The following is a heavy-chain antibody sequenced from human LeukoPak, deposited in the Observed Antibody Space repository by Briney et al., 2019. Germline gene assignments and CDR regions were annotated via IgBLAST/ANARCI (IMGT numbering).Heavy chain of an antibody. J-gene: IGHJ6*03. Sequence: GGSLRLSCAASGFTFSTYAMSWVRQAPRRGLEWVSAISGSSDTTYYADSVKGRFTISRDNSKNTLYLQMNSLRAEDTAVYYCAKGSGYSGYDSHYYYYMDVWGKGTTVTVSS. CDR1: GFTFSTYA. V-gene: IGHV3-23*01. D-gene: IGHD5-12*01. CDR3: AKGSGYSGYDSHYYYYMDV. CDR2: ISGSSDTT.